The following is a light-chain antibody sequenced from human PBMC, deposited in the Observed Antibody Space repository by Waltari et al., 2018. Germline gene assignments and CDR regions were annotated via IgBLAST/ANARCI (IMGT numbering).Light chain of an antibody. Sequence: IEMTQSPATLSVSPGERATPSCRASQNVSTKLAWYQQKPGLAPRLLIYDAFTRATGIPARFSGSGSGTEFTLTISSLQSEDLALYHCLQYHYWPPWTFGQGTKVEVK. CDR1: QNVSTK. CDR3: LQYHYWPPWT. V-gene: IGKV3-15*01. J-gene: IGKJ1*01. CDR2: DAF.